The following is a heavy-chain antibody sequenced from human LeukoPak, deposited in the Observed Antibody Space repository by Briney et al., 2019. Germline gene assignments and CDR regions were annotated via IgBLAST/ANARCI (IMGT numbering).Heavy chain of an antibody. J-gene: IGHJ5*02. CDR1: GFYFNDYY. CDR3: ATDGAGFDT. Sequence: PGGSLRLSCAASGFYFNDYYMSWIRQAPGKGLEWLSYINIGGTNTHYADSVKGRFTISRDNAKKSLYLEMNNLRAEDTAVYYCATDGAGFDTWGQGVLVTVSS. V-gene: IGHV3-11*01. CDR2: INIGGTNT.